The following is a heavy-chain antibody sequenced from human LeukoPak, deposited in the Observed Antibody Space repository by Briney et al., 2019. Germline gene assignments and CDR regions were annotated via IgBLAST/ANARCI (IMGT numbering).Heavy chain of an antibody. J-gene: IGHJ6*02. CDR1: GGSISSYY. V-gene: IGHV4-59*01. CDR2: IYYSGST. CDR3: ARSGLDSRYYFGMDV. Sequence: SETLSLTCTVSGGSISSYYWSWIRQPPGGGLGWIGYIYYSGSTNYNPSLKRRVTISLDTSKSQFSLKLRSVTAADTAVYYCARSGLDSRYYFGMDVWGQGTTVTVSS. D-gene: IGHD5-12*01.